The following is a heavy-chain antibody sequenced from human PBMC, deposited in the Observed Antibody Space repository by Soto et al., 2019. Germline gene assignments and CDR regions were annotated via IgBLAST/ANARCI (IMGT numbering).Heavy chain of an antibody. Sequence: QVQLVQSGAEVKKPGSSVKVSCKASGGTFSSYAISWVRQAPGQGLEWMGGIISIFGTANYAQKFQGRVTITADESTSTAYMELSSLRSEDTAVYYCARRSSIAAAGTAGDFYYYYGMDVWGQGTTVIVSS. D-gene: IGHD6-13*01. CDR1: GGTFSSYA. CDR3: ARRSSIAAAGTAGDFYYYYGMDV. J-gene: IGHJ6*02. CDR2: IISIFGTA. V-gene: IGHV1-69*01.